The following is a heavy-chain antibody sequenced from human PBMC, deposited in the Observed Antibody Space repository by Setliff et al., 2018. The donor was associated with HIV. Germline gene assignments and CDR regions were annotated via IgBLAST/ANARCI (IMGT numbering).Heavy chain of an antibody. V-gene: IGHV1-18*01. D-gene: IGHD3-10*01. J-gene: IGHJ3*02. CDR3: AREYRATLKFRVAFDT. Sequence: RASVKVSCKASGYNFDSFAVIWVRQAPGPGLEWMGWLSGYNGQTKDAQKLQGRVTITTDTSTTTAYVELRSRRSDDTAVYFCAREYRATLKFRVAFDTWGQGTMVTVSS. CDR2: LSGYNGQT. CDR1: GYNFDSFA.